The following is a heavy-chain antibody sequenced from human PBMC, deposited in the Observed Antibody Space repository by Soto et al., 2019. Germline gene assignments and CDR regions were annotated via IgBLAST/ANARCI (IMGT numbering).Heavy chain of an antibody. CDR3: ANGCGGTCYSRIHY. D-gene: IGHD2-15*01. CDR2: VSDSGGST. Sequence: GGSLRLSCAASGFTFSSYAMSWVRQAPGKGLEWVSGVSDSGGSTYYADSVKGRFTISRDNSKNTLYLQMNSLRAEDTAVYYCANGCGGTCYSRIHYWGQGTLVTV. J-gene: IGHJ4*02. V-gene: IGHV3-23*01. CDR1: GFTFSSYA.